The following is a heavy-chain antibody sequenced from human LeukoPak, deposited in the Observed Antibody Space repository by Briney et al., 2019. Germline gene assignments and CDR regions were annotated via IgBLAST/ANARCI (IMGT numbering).Heavy chain of an antibody. CDR1: GFTVSSNY. J-gene: IGHJ5*02. V-gene: IGHV3-66*02. D-gene: IGHD3-22*01. Sequence: GGSLRLSCAASGFTVSSNYMSWVRQAPGKGLEWVSVIYSGGSTYYADSVKGRFTISRDNSKNTLYLQMNSLRAEDTAVYYCARDFTYYYDSSGLDHWGQGTLVTVSS. CDR3: ARDFTYYYDSSGLDH. CDR2: IYSGGST.